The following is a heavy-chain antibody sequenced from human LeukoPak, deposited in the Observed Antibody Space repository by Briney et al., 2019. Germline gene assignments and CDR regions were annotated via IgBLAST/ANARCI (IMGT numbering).Heavy chain of an antibody. CDR2: ISGSGGST. Sequence: GGSLRLSCAASVFPFSNNVMTWVRQAPGRGLDWLAAISGSGGSTYYADSVKGRFTISRDNSKNMLYLQMNSLRAEDTAVYYCAKTFPYGTTWYGFCDYWGQGALVTVSS. CDR3: AKTFPYGTTWYGFCDY. J-gene: IGHJ4*02. CDR1: VFPFSNNV. V-gene: IGHV3-23*01. D-gene: IGHD3-3*01.